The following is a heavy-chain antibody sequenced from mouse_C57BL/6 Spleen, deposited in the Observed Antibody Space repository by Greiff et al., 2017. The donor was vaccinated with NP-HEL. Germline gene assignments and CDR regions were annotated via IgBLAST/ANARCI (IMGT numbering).Heavy chain of an antibody. J-gene: IGHJ1*03. CDR1: GYTFTDYY. Sequence: QVQLQQSGAELVRPGASVKLSCKASGYTFTDYYINWVKQRPGQGLEWIARIYPGSGNTYYNEKFKGKATLTAEKSSSTAYMQLSSLTSEDSAVYFCARYWDVPSRWYFDVWGTGTTVTVSS. CDR2: IYPGSGNT. D-gene: IGHD4-1*01. V-gene: IGHV1-76*01. CDR3: ARYWDVPSRWYFDV.